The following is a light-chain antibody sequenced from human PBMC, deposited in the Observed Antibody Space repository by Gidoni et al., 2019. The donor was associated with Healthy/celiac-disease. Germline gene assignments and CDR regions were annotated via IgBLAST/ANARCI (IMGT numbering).Light chain of an antibody. V-gene: IGKV3-11*01. CDR1: QSVSSH. Sequence: EIVLTQSPATLSLSPGERATLSCRASQSVSSHLAWYQQKPGQAPRLLIYDASNRATGIPARFSGSGSGTDFTLTISSLEPEDFAVYYCQQRSNWHLTFGGGTKVEIK. CDR3: QQRSNWHLT. CDR2: DAS. J-gene: IGKJ4*01.